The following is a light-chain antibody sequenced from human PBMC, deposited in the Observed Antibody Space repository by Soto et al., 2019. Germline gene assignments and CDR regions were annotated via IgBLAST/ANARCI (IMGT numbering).Light chain of an antibody. J-gene: IGKJ3*01. Sequence: DIQMTQSPSSLSASVGDRVTITCQASLAISSYLSWYQQKPGKAPKLLIFRASNLHTGVPSRFSGGGSGTHFTFTITSLQPEDVATYYCQQSDNLPFTFGPGTKVDIK. CDR3: QQSDNLPFT. CDR1: LAISSY. V-gene: IGKV1-33*01. CDR2: RAS.